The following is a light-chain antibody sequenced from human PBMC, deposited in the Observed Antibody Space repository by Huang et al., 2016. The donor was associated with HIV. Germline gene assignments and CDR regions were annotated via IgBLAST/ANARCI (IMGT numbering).Light chain of an antibody. V-gene: IGKV3-11*01. CDR3: QQRSDWPT. J-gene: IGKJ5*01. Sequence: EIVLTQSPATLSLSPGESATLSCRASQSVSGYLAWYQQKPGQAPRLLIYDTSTGATGIPARFSGSGSGADFTLTISSLEPEDFAMYYCQQRSDWPTFGQGTRLEIK. CDR1: QSVSGY. CDR2: DTS.